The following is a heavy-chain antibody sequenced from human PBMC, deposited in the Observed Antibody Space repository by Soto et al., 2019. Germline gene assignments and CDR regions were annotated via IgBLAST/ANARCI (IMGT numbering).Heavy chain of an antibody. D-gene: IGHD2-15*01. CDR3: AKADPYCSGGSCYSYYDYGMDV. Sequence: EVQLLESGGGLVQPGGSLRLSCAASGFTFSSYAMSWVRQAPGKGLEWVSAISGSGGSTYYADSVKGRFTISRDNSKNTLYLQMNSLRAEDTALYYCAKADPYCSGGSCYSYYDYGMDVWGQGTTVPVSS. CDR2: ISGSGGST. J-gene: IGHJ6*02. V-gene: IGHV3-23*01. CDR1: GFTFSSYA.